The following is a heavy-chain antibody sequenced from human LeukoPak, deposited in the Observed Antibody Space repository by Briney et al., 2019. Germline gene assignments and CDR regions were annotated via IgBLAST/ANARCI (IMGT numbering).Heavy chain of an antibody. V-gene: IGHV3-74*01. J-gene: IGHJ4*02. D-gene: IGHD3-22*01. CDR1: GFTFSSYW. CDR3: ARDLHDPYDSSAYYFDY. Sequence: GGSLRLSCAASGFTFSSYWMHWVRQAPGKGLVWVSRVNSDGSSTSYADSVKGRFTVSRDNAKNTLYLQMNSLRAEDTAVYYCARDLHDPYDSSAYYFDYWGQGTLVTVSS. CDR2: VNSDGSST.